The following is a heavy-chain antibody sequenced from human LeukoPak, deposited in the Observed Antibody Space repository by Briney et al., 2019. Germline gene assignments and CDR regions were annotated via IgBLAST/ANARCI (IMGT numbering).Heavy chain of an antibody. J-gene: IGHJ6*02. D-gene: IGHD3-9*01. CDR2: ISRSGDTL. Sequence: TGGSLRLSCAASGFTFRDYYMTWIRQAPGKGLEWISYISRSGDTLYYADSVEGRFTISRDNAKNSLYLQMNSLRAEDTAVYYCAREVIIFPDYYYYGMDVWGQGTTVTVPS. CDR3: AREVIIFPDYYYYGMDV. V-gene: IGHV3-11*01. CDR1: GFTFRDYY.